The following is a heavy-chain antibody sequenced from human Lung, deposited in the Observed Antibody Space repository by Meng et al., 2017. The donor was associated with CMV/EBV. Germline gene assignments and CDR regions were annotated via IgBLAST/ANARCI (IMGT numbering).Heavy chain of an antibody. V-gene: IGHV1-8*01. D-gene: IGHD2-15*01. CDR1: YTFTSYD. CDR3: ARMGRYCSGGSCLRYFDY. CDR2: MNPNSGNT. J-gene: IGHJ4*02. Sequence: YTFTSYDSNWVRQAAGHGLEWMGWMNPNSGNTGFAQKFQGRVTITRNTSISTAYMEVRSLRFEDTAVYYCARMGRYCSGGSCLRYFDYWGQGTLVTVSS.